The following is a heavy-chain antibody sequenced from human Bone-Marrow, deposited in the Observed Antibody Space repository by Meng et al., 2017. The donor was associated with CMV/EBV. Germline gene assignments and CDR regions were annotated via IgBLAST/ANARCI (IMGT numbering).Heavy chain of an antibody. Sequence: GSLRLSCAVYGGSFSGYYWSWIRQPPGKGLEWIGEINHSGSTNYNPSLKSRVTISVDTSKNQFSLKLSSVTAADTAVYYCAKGHEHYGMDFWGQGTTVTGYS. CDR2: INHSGST. J-gene: IGHJ6*01. CDR3: AKGHEHYGMDF. CDR1: GGSFSGYY. V-gene: IGHV4-34*01.